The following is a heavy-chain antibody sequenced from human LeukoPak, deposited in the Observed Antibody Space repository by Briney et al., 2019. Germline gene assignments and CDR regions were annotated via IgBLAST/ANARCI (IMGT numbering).Heavy chain of an antibody. CDR3: ARVDYGDYYYYYYMDV. V-gene: IGHV1-69*05. CDR2: IIPIFGTA. CDR1: GGTFSSYA. Sequence: GASVKVSCKASGGTFSSYAISWVRQAPGQGLEWMGGIIPIFGTANYAQKFQGRVTITTDESTSTAYMELSSLRSEDAAVYYCARVDYGDYYYYYYMDVWGKGTTVTVSS. D-gene: IGHD4-17*01. J-gene: IGHJ6*03.